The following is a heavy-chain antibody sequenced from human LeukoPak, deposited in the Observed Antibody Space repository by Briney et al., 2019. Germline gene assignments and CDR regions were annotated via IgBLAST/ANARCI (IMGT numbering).Heavy chain of an antibody. CDR2: INHSGST. D-gene: IGHD6-13*01. CDR1: GGSFSGYY. V-gene: IGHV4-34*01. J-gene: IGHJ6*02. Sequence: SETLSLTCAVYGGSFSGYYWSWIRQPPGKGLEWIGEINHSGSTNYNPSLKSRVTISVDTSKNQFSLKLSSVTAADTAVYYCARFLISSSWPYYYYGMDVWGQGTTVTVSS. CDR3: ARFLISSSWPYYYYGMDV.